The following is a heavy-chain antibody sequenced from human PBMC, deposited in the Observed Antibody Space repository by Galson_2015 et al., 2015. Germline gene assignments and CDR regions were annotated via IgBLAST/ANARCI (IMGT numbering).Heavy chain of an antibody. Sequence: SVKVSCKASGGTFSSYAISWVRQAPGQGLEWMGGIIPTFGTANYAQKFQGRVTITADESTSTAYMELSSLRSEDTAVYYCARDPYGDYVDDAFDIWGQGTLVTVSS. CDR2: IIPTFGTA. CDR1: GGTFSSYA. CDR3: ARDPYGDYVDDAFDI. J-gene: IGHJ3*02. V-gene: IGHV1-69*13. D-gene: IGHD4-17*01.